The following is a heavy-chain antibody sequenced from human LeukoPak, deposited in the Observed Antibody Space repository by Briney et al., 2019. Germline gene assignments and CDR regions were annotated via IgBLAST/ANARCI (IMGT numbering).Heavy chain of an antibody. CDR1: GYSFTSYW. CDR3: ARGSIVVVPAAPPPYNWFDP. D-gene: IGHD2-2*01. Sequence: GESLKISCKGSGYSFTSYWIGWVRQMPGKGLEWMGIIYPGDSDTRYSPSFQGQVTISADKSISTAYLQWSSLKASDVAMYYCARGSIVVVPAAPPPYNWFDPWGQGTLVTVSS. J-gene: IGHJ5*02. CDR2: IYPGDSDT. V-gene: IGHV5-51*01.